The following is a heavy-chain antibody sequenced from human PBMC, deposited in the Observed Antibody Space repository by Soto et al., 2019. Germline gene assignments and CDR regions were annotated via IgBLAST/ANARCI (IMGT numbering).Heavy chain of an antibody. J-gene: IGHJ4*02. CDR1: GGSISSSSYY. V-gene: IGHV4-39*01. Sequence: QLQLQESGPGLVKPSETLSLTCTVSGGSISSSSYYWGWIRQPPGKGLEWIGSIYYSGSTYYNPSLKSRVTISVDTSKNQFSLKLSSVSDADTAVYRCASISYGAYVDFDYWGPGTLVTVSS. D-gene: IGHD4-17*01. CDR2: IYYSGST. CDR3: ASISYGAYVDFDY.